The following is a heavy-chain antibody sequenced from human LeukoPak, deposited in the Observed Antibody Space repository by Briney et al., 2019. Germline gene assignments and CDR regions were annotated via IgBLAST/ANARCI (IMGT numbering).Heavy chain of an antibody. Sequence: PGGSLRLSCAAAGFTFSSYGMHWVRQAPGKGLEWVAVMSCDGSNKYYADSVKGRFTISRDNSKNTLYLQMNSLRAEDTALYYCARTCTSSWYFDYWGQGTLVTVSS. J-gene: IGHJ4*02. CDR3: ARTCTSSWYFDY. V-gene: IGHV3-30*03. D-gene: IGHD6-13*01. CDR1: GFTFSSYG. CDR2: MSCDGSNK.